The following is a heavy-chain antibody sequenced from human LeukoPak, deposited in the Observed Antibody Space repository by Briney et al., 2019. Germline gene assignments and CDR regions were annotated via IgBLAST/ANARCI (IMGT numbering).Heavy chain of an antibody. J-gene: IGHJ4*02. CDR1: GFTFSSYG. V-gene: IGHV3-33*01. D-gene: IGHD3-22*01. CDR3: ARAGYYDSSGYDN. CDR2: IGYDGSKK. Sequence: GGSLRLSCAASGFTFSSYGMHWVRQAPGKGLEWVAVIGYDGSKKYYADSVKGRFTISRDNSKNTLDLQMNSLRVEDTAVYYCARAGYYDSSGYDNWGQGTLVTVSS.